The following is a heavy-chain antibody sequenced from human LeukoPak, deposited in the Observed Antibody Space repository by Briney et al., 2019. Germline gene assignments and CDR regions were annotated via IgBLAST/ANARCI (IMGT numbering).Heavy chain of an antibody. V-gene: IGHV5-51*01. Sequence: GESLKISCQGSEYSFATYWIAWLRQMPGKGLEWMGIIYPSDSDTRYSPPFQGQVTISADKSIKTAYLQWSSLKASDTAMYYCARPLQGVVGATGFDYWGQGTLVTVSS. CDR2: IYPSDSDT. D-gene: IGHD1-26*01. J-gene: IGHJ4*02. CDR3: ARPLQGVVGATGFDY. CDR1: EYSFATYW.